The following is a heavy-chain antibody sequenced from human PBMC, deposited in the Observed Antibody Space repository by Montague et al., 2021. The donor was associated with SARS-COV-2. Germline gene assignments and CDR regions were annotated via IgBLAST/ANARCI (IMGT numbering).Heavy chain of an antibody. J-gene: IGHJ4*02. Sequence: SETLSLTCTVSSDSVSSGKYFWTLIRQPPGKGLEWIGYIFYTGSANYNPSLKSRVTISVDTSNNQFSLKLKSMSAADTAVYYCARVGNYLGVYWGQEILVTVSS. CDR1: SDSVSSGKYF. V-gene: IGHV4-61*01. D-gene: IGHD3-10*01. CDR2: IFYTGSA. CDR3: ARVGNYLGVY.